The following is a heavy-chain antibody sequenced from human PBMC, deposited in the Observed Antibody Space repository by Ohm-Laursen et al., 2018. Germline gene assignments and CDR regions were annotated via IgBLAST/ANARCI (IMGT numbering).Heavy chain of an antibody. CDR3: ASIAVAGTDY. CDR2: IHYSGST. D-gene: IGHD6-19*01. Sequence: SETLSLTCTVSGGSISSYYWSWIRQPPGKGLEWIGYIHYSGSTNYNPSLKSRVTISVDTSKNQFSLKMSSVTAADTAVYYCASIAVAGTDYWGQGTLVTVSS. J-gene: IGHJ4*02. V-gene: IGHV4-59*01. CDR1: GGSISSYY.